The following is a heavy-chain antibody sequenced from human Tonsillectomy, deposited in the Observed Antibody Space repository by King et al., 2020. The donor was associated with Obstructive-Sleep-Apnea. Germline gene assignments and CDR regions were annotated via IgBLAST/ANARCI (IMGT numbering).Heavy chain of an antibody. V-gene: IGHV4-59*01. CDR2: IYYTGST. D-gene: IGHD3-16*02. J-gene: IGHJ4*02. CDR1: GGSISSYY. Sequence: QLQLQESGPGLVKPSETLSLTCTVSGGSISSYYWSWLRQPPGKGLGCIGYIYYTGSTNYNTSLTSRVTISVATHKNQFSLKLCSVTAADTAVYYCARSPFTFGGVIVKGYFDYWGQGTLVTVSS. CDR3: ARSPFTFGGVIVKGYFDY.